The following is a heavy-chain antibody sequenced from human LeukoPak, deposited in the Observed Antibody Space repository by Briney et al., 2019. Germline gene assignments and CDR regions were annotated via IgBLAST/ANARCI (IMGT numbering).Heavy chain of an antibody. CDR1: GGSISSSSYY. D-gene: IGHD3-9*01. CDR3: ARAGKLRYFDWSPFDY. J-gene: IGHJ4*02. V-gene: IGHV4-39*07. Sequence: SETLSLTCTVSGGSISSSSYYWGWIRQPRGKGLEWIGSIYYSGGTYYNPSLKSRVTISVDTSKNQFSLKLSSVTAADTAVYYCARAGKLRYFDWSPFDYWGQGTLVTVSS. CDR2: IYYSGGT.